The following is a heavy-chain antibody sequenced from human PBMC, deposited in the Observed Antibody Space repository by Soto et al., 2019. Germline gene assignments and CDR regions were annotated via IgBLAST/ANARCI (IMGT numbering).Heavy chain of an antibody. CDR3: AHIGLENGGFDF. D-gene: IGHD1-1*01. CDR1: GFSLSTSVVV. Sequence: GSGPTLVNPTQTLTLTCTFSGFSLSTSVVVVGLILQPPGNSLEWLALIYWDDNNRYSPSLISMLTITKYTSKNQVFLTMTDMDLXDTATFYCAHIGLENGGFDFWGQGTLVTVSS. J-gene: IGHJ4*02. CDR2: IYWDDNN. V-gene: IGHV2-5*02.